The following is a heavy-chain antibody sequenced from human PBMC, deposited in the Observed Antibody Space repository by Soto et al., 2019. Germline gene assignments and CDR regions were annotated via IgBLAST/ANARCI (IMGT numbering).Heavy chain of an antibody. CDR2: IVVGSGNT. Sequence: SVKVSCKASGFTFTSSAVQWVRQARGQRLEWIGWIVVGSGNTNYAQKFQERVTITRNMSTSTAYMELSSLRSEDTAVYYCAAEYGSGSYSAYYYYGMDVWGQGTTVTVLL. D-gene: IGHD3-10*01. J-gene: IGHJ6*02. CDR1: GFTFTSSA. V-gene: IGHV1-58*01. CDR3: AAEYGSGSYSAYYYYGMDV.